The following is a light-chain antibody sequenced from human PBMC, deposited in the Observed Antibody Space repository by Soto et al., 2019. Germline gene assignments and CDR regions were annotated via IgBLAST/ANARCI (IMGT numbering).Light chain of an antibody. Sequence: QSALTQPASVSGSPGQSITISCTGTSSDVGAYNFVSWYQHHPGKAPRLMIYEVSNRPSGASNRFSGSKSGNTASLTISGLQFEDEGDYYCSSYTSSSTLIVFGSGTKLTVL. CDR1: SSDVGAYNF. CDR3: SSYTSSSTLIV. J-gene: IGLJ1*01. CDR2: EVS. V-gene: IGLV2-14*01.